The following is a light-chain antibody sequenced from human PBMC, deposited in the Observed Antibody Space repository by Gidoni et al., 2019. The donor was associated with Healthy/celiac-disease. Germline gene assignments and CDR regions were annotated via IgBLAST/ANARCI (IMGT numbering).Light chain of an antibody. CDR2: SNN. V-gene: IGLV1-44*01. Sequence: QSVLTQPPSASGTPGQRVTISCSGSSSNIGSNTVNWHQQLPGTAPKLLIYSNNQRPSGVPDRFSGSKSGTSASLAISGLQSEDEADYYCAAWDDSLNVLYVFGTGTKVTVL. CDR3: AAWDDSLNVLYV. J-gene: IGLJ1*01. CDR1: SSNIGSNT.